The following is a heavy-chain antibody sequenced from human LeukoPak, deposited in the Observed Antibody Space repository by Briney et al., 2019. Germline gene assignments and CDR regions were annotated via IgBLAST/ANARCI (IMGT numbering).Heavy chain of an antibody. V-gene: IGHV3-53*01. CDR2: IYSGGST. CDR1: GFTVSSNY. D-gene: IGHD3-22*01. CDR3: ARSIYDSINFDY. J-gene: IGHJ4*02. Sequence: GGSLRLSCAASGFTVSSNYMSWVRQAPGKGLEWVSVIYSGGSTYYADSVKGRFTISRDNSKNTLYLQMNSLRAEDTAVYYCARSIYDSINFDYRGQGTLVTVSS.